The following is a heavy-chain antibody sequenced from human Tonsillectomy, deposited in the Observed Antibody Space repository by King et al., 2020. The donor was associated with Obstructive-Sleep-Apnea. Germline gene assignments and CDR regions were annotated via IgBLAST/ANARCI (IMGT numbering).Heavy chain of an antibody. Sequence: QLQESGSGLVKPSQTLSLTCAVSGGSISSGGYSWSWIRQPPGKGLEWIGYIYHSGSTYYNPSLKSRVTISLDRSKNQFSLKLSSGTAADTAVYYCARDAAAGGMDVWGQGTTVTVSS. CDR2: IYHSGST. D-gene: IGHD6-13*01. J-gene: IGHJ6*02. V-gene: IGHV4-30-2*01. CDR3: ARDAAAGGMDV. CDR1: GGSISSGGYS.